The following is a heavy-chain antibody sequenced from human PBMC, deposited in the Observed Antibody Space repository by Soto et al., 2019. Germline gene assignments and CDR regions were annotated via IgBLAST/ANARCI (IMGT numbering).Heavy chain of an antibody. Sequence: GGSLRLSCAASGFTFSSYSMNWVRQAPGKGLEWVSSISSSSSYIYYADSVKGRFTISRDNAKNSLYLQMNSLRAEDTAVYYCARVRLRNWNDFEAFDIWGQGTMVTVSS. D-gene: IGHD1-20*01. CDR2: ISSSSSYI. J-gene: IGHJ3*02. CDR1: GFTFSSYS. V-gene: IGHV3-21*01. CDR3: ARVRLRNWNDFEAFDI.